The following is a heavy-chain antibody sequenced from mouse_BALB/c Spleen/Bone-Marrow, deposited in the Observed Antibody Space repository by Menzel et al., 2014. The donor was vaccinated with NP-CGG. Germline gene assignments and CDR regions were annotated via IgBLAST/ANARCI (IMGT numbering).Heavy chain of an antibody. D-gene: IGHD2-1*01. V-gene: IGHV5-17*02. CDR2: ISSGSSNI. Sequence: EVKLVESGGGLVQPGGSRKLSCAASGFTFSSFGMHWVRQAPEKGLEWVAYISSGSSNIYYADTVKGRFTISRDNPKNRLFLQMTILRSEDTAMYCCARLGGNYRLYALDYWGQGTSVTVSS. J-gene: IGHJ4*01. CDR1: GFTFSSFG. CDR3: ARLGGNYRLYALDY.